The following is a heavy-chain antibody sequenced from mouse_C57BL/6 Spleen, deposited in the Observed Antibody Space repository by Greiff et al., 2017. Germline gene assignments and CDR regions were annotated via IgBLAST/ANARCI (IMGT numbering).Heavy chain of an antibody. V-gene: IGHV1-15*01. CDR3: TRSAY. CDR2: IDPETGGT. Sequence: QVQLKEFGAELVRLGASVTLSCKASGYTFTDYEMHWVKQTPVHGLEWIGAIDPETGGTAYNQKFKGKAILTADKSSSTAYMELRSLTSEDSAVYYCTRSAYWGQGTLVTVSA. CDR1: GYTFTDYE. J-gene: IGHJ3*01.